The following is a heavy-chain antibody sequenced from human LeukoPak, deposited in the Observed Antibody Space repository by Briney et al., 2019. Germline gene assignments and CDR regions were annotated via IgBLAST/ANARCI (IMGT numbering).Heavy chain of an antibody. CDR2: IYYSGST. CDR1: GGSISSYY. J-gene: IGHJ4*02. D-gene: IGHD3-22*01. V-gene: IGHV4-59*01. CDR3: ARDYDSSGYLFDY. Sequence: SETLSLTCTASGGSISSYYWSWIRQPPGKGLEWIGYIYYSGSTNYNPSLKSRVTISVDTSKNQFSLKLSSVTAADTAVYYCARDYDSSGYLFDYWGQGTLVTVSS.